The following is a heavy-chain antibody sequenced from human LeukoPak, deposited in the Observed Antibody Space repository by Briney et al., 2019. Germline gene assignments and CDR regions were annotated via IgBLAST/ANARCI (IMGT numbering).Heavy chain of an antibody. J-gene: IGHJ3*02. V-gene: IGHV4-30-4*01. CDR1: GGSISSGDYY. Sequence: SETLSLTCTVSGGSISSGDYYWSWIRQPPGKGLEWIGYIYYSGSTYYNPSLKSRVTISVDTSKNQFSLRLSYVTAADTAVYYCARFSKGRVVAATVDAFDIWGQGTMVTVSS. CDR3: ARFSKGRVVAATVDAFDI. D-gene: IGHD2-15*01. CDR2: IYYSGST.